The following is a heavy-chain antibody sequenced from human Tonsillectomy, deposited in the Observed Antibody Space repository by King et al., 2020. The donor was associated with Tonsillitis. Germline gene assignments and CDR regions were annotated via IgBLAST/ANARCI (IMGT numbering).Heavy chain of an antibody. V-gene: IGHV3-21*01. CDR2: ISSSSSYI. CDR3: ARDLGDYYDSSGYYYLGY. Sequence: VQLVESGGGLVKPGGSLRLSFAASGFTFSSYSMNWVRQAPGKGLEGVSSISSSSSYIYYADSVKGRFTISRDNAKNSLYLEMNSLRAEDTAVYYCARDLGDYYDSSGYYYLGYWGQGTLVTVSS. D-gene: IGHD3-22*01. CDR1: GFTFSSYS. J-gene: IGHJ4*02.